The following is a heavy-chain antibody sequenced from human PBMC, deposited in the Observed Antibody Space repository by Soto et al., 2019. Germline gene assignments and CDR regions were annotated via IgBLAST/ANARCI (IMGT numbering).Heavy chain of an antibody. CDR3: AKRRRDILTCSPETLDY. CDR1: GYSFTTNW. CDR2: IFPGDSDT. D-gene: IGHD3-9*01. V-gene: IGHV5-51*01. Sequence: GESLKISCKGSGYSFTTNWIGWVRQMPGKGLEWMGIIFPGDSDTRYRPSFQGQVTISADKSISTAYLQWNSLRASDTAMYYCAKRRRDILTCSPETLDYWGQGTLVTVSS. J-gene: IGHJ4*02.